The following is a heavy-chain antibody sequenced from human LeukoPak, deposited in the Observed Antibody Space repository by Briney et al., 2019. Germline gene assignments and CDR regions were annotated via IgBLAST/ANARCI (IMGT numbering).Heavy chain of an antibody. CDR2: VSSTGGTT. CDR1: GFTFSTYG. Sequence: GGTLRLSCAASGFTFSTYGMSWVRQAPGKGLEWVSAVSSTGGTTYYADSVKGRFTISRDNSKNTLYLQMNSLRAEDTAVYYCAKKRWGAFDIWGQGTMVTVSS. J-gene: IGHJ3*02. V-gene: IGHV3-23*01. CDR3: AKKRWGAFDI. D-gene: IGHD3-16*01.